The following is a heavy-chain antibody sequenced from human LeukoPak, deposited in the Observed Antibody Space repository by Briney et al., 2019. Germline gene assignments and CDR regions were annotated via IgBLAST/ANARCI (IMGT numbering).Heavy chain of an antibody. CDR3: ARVDLGSGSYDWYFDL. V-gene: IGHV3-13*01. Sequence: GGSLRLSCAASGFTFSSYDMRWVRQATGKGLEWVSAIGTAGDTYYPGSVKGRFTISRENAKNSLYLQMNSLRAGDTAVYYCARVDLGSGSYDWYFDLWGRGTLVTVSS. CDR2: IGTAGDT. CDR1: GFTFSSYD. J-gene: IGHJ2*01. D-gene: IGHD3-10*01.